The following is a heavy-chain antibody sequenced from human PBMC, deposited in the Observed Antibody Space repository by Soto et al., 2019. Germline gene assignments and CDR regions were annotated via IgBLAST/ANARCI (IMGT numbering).Heavy chain of an antibody. D-gene: IGHD3-3*01. Sequence: GASVKVSCKASGGTFSSYAISWVRQAPGQGLEWMGGIIPIFGTANYAQKFKGRVTITADESTSTAYMELSSLRSEDTAVYYCARGVNRLFGVVIPTYYYYYGMDVWGQGTTVTVSS. CDR1: GGTFSSYA. J-gene: IGHJ6*02. CDR3: ARGVNRLFGVVIPTYYYYYGMDV. V-gene: IGHV1-69*13. CDR2: IIPIFGTA.